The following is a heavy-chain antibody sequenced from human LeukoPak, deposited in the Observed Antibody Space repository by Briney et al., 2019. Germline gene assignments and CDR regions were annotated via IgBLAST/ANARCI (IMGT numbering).Heavy chain of an antibody. Sequence: GGSLRLSCAASGFTFSSYAMSWVRQAPGKGLEWVSAISGSGGSTYYADSVKSRFTISRDNSKNTLYLQMNSLRAEDTAVYYCAKDYYGSGRYPSGAFDIWGQGTMVTVSS. J-gene: IGHJ3*02. CDR1: GFTFSSYA. V-gene: IGHV3-23*01. CDR2: ISGSGGST. D-gene: IGHD3-10*01. CDR3: AKDYYGSGRYPSGAFDI.